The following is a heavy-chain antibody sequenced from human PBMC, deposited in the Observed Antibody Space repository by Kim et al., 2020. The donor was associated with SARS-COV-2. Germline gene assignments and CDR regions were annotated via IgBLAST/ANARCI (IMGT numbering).Heavy chain of an antibody. J-gene: IGHJ3*02. Sequence: GGSLRLSCAASGFTFSSYSMNWVRQAPGKGLEWVSSISSSSSYIYYADSVKGRFTISRDNAKNSLYLQMNSLRAEDTAVYYCASPSPHIAVAGGVDAFDIWGQGTMVTVSS. V-gene: IGHV3-21*01. CDR2: ISSSSSYI. D-gene: IGHD6-19*01. CDR3: ASPSPHIAVAGGVDAFDI. CDR1: GFTFSSYS.